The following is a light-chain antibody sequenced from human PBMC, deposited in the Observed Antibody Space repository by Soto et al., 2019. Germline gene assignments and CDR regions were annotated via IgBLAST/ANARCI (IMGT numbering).Light chain of an antibody. V-gene: IGKV1-5*03. CDR3: QHYNSYSEA. CDR1: QTISSW. J-gene: IGKJ1*01. CDR2: KAS. Sequence: DNQMTQSPSTRAGSVGDRVTITCLASQTISSWLAWYQQKPGKAPKLLIYKASTLKSGVPSRFSGSGSGTEFTLTISSLQPDDFATYYCQHYNSYSEAFGQGTKVDIK.